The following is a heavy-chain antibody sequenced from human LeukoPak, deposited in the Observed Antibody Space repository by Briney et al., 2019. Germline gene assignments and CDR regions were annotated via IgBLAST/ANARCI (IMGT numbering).Heavy chain of an antibody. CDR2: IYSGGST. J-gene: IGHJ4*02. CDR3: ARVYDFWSGSSFDY. D-gene: IGHD3-3*01. CDR1: GFTFSSYA. V-gene: IGHV3-66*02. Sequence: GGSLRLSCAASGFTFSSYAMSWVRQAPGKGLEWVSAIYSGGSTYYADSVKGRFTISRDNSKNTLYLQMNSLRAEDTAVYYCARVYDFWSGSSFDYWGQGTLVTVSS.